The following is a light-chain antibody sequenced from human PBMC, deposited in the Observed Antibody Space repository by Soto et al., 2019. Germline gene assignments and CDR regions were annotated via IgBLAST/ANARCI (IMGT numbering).Light chain of an antibody. V-gene: IGLV1-40*01. Sequence: QSVLTQPPSVSGAPGQRVTISCTGSSSNIGAGYDVHWYQQLPGTAPKLLIYGNSNRPSGVPDRFSGSKSGTSASLAITGLQAEDEADYYCQSYDSSTLEVFGGGTKVTVL. J-gene: IGLJ3*02. CDR3: QSYDSSTLEV. CDR2: GNS. CDR1: SSNIGAGYD.